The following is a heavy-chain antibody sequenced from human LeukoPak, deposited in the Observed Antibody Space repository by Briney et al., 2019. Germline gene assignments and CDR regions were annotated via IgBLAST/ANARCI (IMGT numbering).Heavy chain of an antibody. D-gene: IGHD3-22*01. CDR1: GYTFTGYY. Sequence: ASVKVSCKASGYTFTGYYMHWVRQAPGQGLEWMGWISAYNGNTNYAQKLQGRVTMTTDTSTSTAYMELRSLRSDDTAVYYCARGRLAYYYDSSGYYDFDYWGQGTLVTVSS. CDR2: ISAYNGNT. V-gene: IGHV1-18*04. CDR3: ARGRLAYYYDSSGYYDFDY. J-gene: IGHJ4*02.